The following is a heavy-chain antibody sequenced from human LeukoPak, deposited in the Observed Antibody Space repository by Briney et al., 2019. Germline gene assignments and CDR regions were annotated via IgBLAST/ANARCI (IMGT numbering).Heavy chain of an antibody. D-gene: IGHD6-13*01. CDR3: ARGPYSSNWYVDY. CDR2: ISRTGTSI. J-gene: IGHJ4*02. CDR1: GFTLSSYE. Sequence: VGSLRLSCAASGFTLSSYEMNWVRLAPGKGLEWISYISRTGTSIYYADSVKGRFTISRDSAKNSLYLQMNSLRAEDTAVYYCARGPYSSNWYVDYWGQGTLVTVAS. V-gene: IGHV3-48*03.